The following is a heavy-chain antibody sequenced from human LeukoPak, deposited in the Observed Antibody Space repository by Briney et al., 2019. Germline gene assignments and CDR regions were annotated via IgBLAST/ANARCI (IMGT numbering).Heavy chain of an antibody. J-gene: IGHJ5*02. CDR2: IYYSGST. V-gene: IGHV4-39*07. CDR3: ARVSLSGYSYPPKYNWFDP. D-gene: IGHD5-18*01. Sequence: SETLSLTCTVSGGSISSSSYYWGWIRQPPGKGLEWIGSIYYSGSTYYNPSLKSRVTISVDTSKNQFSLKLRSVTAADTAVYYCARVSLSGYSYPPKYNWFDPWGQGTLVTVSS. CDR1: GGSISSSSYY.